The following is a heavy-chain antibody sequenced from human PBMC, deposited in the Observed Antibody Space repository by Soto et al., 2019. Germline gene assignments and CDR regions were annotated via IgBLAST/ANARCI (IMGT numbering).Heavy chain of an antibody. V-gene: IGHV3-30*03. J-gene: IGHJ6*02. D-gene: IGHD3-3*01. CDR2: ISYDGSNK. CDR3: ASQYYDFWSGYYRSPYYYGMDV. Sequence: PGGSLRLSCAASGFTLSSCGMHWVRQAPGKGLEWVAVISYDGSNKYYADSVKGRFTISRDNSKNTLYLQMNSLRAEDTAVYYCASQYYDFWSGYYRSPYYYGMDVWGQGTTVTVSS. CDR1: GFTLSSCG.